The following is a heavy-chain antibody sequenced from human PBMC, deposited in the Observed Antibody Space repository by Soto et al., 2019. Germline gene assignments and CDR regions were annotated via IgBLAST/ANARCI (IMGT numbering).Heavy chain of an antibody. Sequence: QVQLVESGGGLVKPGGSLRLSCAASGFSFSIYYMSWIRQAPGKGLECVSYISGSGGTIYYADSVKGRFTISRDNAKNSLYLQMISLRAEDTAIYYCARDWGSHDYSDYWGQGTLVTVSS. CDR3: ARDWGSHDYSDY. J-gene: IGHJ4*02. V-gene: IGHV3-11*01. D-gene: IGHD3-16*01. CDR1: GFSFSIYY. CDR2: ISGSGGTI.